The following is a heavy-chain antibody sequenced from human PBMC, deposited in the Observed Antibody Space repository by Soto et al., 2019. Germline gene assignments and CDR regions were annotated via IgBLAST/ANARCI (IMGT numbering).Heavy chain of an antibody. Sequence: VGSLIRSGSASGFAFGSYAMSWVRQAPGKWLEWVSAIIGSGGSTYYADSVKGRFTISRDNSKNTLYLQMNSLRAEDTAVYYCAKDLPWGRITMIVVDPEGDAFDIWGQGTMVTVSS. V-gene: IGHV3-23*01. J-gene: IGHJ3*02. CDR1: GFAFGSYA. D-gene: IGHD3-22*01. CDR2: IIGSGGST. CDR3: AKDLPWGRITMIVVDPEGDAFDI.